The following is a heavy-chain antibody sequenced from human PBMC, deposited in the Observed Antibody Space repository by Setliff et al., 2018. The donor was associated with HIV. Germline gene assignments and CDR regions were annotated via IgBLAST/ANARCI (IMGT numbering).Heavy chain of an antibody. D-gene: IGHD3-22*01. J-gene: IGHJ6*03. Sequence: LTCTVSGGSISSGSYYWSWIRQPAGKGPEWIGRIYTSGSTNYNPSLKSRVTISVDTSKNQFSLKLRSVTAADTAVYYCARETYYYDNPQYYYYYMEVWGKGTTVTVSS. CDR3: ARETYYYDNPQYYYYYMEV. CDR2: IYTSGST. CDR1: GGSISSGSYY. V-gene: IGHV4-61*02.